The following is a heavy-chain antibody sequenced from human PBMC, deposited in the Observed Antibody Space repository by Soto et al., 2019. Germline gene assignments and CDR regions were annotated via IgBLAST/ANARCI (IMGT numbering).Heavy chain of an antibody. J-gene: IGHJ4*02. Sequence: GASVKVSCKASGYTFTSYGISWVRQAPGQGLEWMGWISAYNGNTNYAQKLQGRVTMTTDTSTGTAYMELRSLRSDDTAVYYCARVKAYYYDSSGYPRNPFDYWGQGTLVTV. CDR2: ISAYNGNT. CDR1: GYTFTSYG. D-gene: IGHD3-22*01. CDR3: ARVKAYYYDSSGYPRNPFDY. V-gene: IGHV1-18*01.